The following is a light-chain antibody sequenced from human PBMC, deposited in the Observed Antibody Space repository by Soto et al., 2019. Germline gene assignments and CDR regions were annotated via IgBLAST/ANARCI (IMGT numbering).Light chain of an antibody. CDR3: ATWDDSLNGPV. V-gene: IGLV1-36*01. J-gene: IGLJ2*01. CDR1: SSNIGNNA. CDR2: YDD. Sequence: QAVVTQPPSVSEAPRQRVTISCSGSSSNIGNNAVNWFQQLPGKAPKLLIYYDDLLPSGVSDRFSGSKSGTSASLAIRGLQSDDEADYYCATWDDSLNGPVFGGGTKLTVL.